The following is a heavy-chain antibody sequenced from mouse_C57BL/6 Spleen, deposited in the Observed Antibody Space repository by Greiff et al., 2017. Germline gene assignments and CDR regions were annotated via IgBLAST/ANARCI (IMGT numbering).Heavy chain of an antibody. J-gene: IGHJ4*01. V-gene: IGHV1-53*01. CDR2: INPSTGGT. CDR1: GYTFTSYW. CDR3: ASVYVYSMDY. D-gene: IGHD2-3*01. Sequence: QVQLQQPGTELVKPGASVKLSCKASGYTFTSYWMHWVQQRPGQGLAWIGNINPSTGGTNYNEKFKSKATLTVDKSSSTAYMQLSSLTSDDSALYYCASVYVYSMDYWGQGTSVTVSS.